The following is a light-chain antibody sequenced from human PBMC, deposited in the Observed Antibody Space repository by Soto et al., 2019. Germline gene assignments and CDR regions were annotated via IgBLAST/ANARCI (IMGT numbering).Light chain of an antibody. CDR3: QQYYTYPLA. J-gene: IGKJ1*01. CDR2: AES. Sequence: DIQMTQSPSSLSASVGDRVTITCRASQSISNYLNWYQQKPGKAPKLLIYAESTLQSGVPSRFSGSGSGTDFTLTISCLQSEDFATYYCQQYYTYPLAFGQGTNIEIK. V-gene: IGKV1-39*01. CDR1: QSISNY.